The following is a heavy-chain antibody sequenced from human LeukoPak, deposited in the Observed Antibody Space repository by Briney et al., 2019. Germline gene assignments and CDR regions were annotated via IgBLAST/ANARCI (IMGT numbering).Heavy chain of an antibody. Sequence: ASVKVSCKASGYTFTSYGISWVRQAPGQGLEWMGWISAYNGNTNYAQKLQGRVTMTTDTSTSTAYMELRSLRSDDTAVYYCARDGDYGGVVFRLVRYYGMDVWGQGTTVTVSS. CDR2: ISAYNGNT. CDR3: ARDGDYGGVVFRLVRYYGMDV. D-gene: IGHD4-23*01. J-gene: IGHJ6*02. V-gene: IGHV1-18*04. CDR1: GYTFTSYG.